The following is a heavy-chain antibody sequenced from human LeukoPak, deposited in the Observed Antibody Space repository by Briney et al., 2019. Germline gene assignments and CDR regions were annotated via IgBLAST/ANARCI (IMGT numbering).Heavy chain of an antibody. D-gene: IGHD6-6*01. J-gene: IGHJ3*02. CDR1: GGSISSYY. V-gene: IGHV4-59*01. Sequence: SETLSLTCTVSGGSISSYYWSWIRQPPGKGLEWIGYIYYSGSTNYNPSLKSRVTISVDTSKNQLSLKLSSVTAADTAVYYCAGESSASSRSFDIWGQGTMVTVSS. CDR2: IYYSGST. CDR3: AGESSASSRSFDI.